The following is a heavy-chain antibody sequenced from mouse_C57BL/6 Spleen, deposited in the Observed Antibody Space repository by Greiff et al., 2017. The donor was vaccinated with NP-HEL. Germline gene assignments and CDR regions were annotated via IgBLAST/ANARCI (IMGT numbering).Heavy chain of an antibody. D-gene: IGHD3-2*02. CDR3: AKRGSSGHH. CDR2: IDPSDSYT. J-gene: IGHJ3*01. CDR1: GYTFTSYW. Sequence: QVQLQQPGAELVMPGASVKLSCKASGYTFTSYWMHWVKQRPGQGLEWIGEIDPSDSYTNYNQKFKGKSTLTVAKSSCTAYMQLSSLTSEDSAGYYCAKRGSSGHHWGQGTLVTVSA. V-gene: IGHV1-69*01.